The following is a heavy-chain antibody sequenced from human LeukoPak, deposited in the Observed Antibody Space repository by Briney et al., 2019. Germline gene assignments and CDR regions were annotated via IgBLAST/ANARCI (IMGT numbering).Heavy chain of an antibody. Sequence: GESLKISCKVSGYTFTNYYIAWVRQLPGKGLEWMGIIYPGDSDTRYSPSFQGQVTISVDKSIGTAYLQWSSLKASDAAMYYCARRYTSGWPNFDYWGRGTLVTVSS. CDR3: ARRYTSGWPNFDY. D-gene: IGHD6-19*01. CDR2: IYPGDSDT. V-gene: IGHV5-51*01. CDR1: GYTFTNYY. J-gene: IGHJ4*02.